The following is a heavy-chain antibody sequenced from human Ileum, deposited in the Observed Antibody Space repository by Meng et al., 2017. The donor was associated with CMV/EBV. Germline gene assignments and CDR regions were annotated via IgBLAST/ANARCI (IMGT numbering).Heavy chain of an antibody. CDR2: ISPSGNI. J-gene: IGHJ4*02. V-gene: IGHV4-4*07. Sequence: QVPRQESGPGLVRPSETLSLTCTVSGYSISNYFWSWIRQPAGKKLEWIGRISPSGNINYIPSLKGRVTMSLDTSNNQIFLNLTSVTAADTALYYCARGESRGYYYFDYWGQGILVTVSS. D-gene: IGHD3-22*01. CDR1: GYSISNYF. CDR3: ARGESRGYYYFDY.